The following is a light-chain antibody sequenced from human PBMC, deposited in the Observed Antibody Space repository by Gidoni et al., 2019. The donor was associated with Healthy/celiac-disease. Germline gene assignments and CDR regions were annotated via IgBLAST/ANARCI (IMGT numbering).Light chain of an antibody. V-gene: IGLV3-21*03. J-gene: IGLJ2*01. CDR2: DDS. CDR3: QVWDSSSDHPNVV. Sequence: SCVLTQPPSVSVAPGKTARTTCGGNNIGSKSVHWYQQKPGQAPVLVVYDDSDRPSGIPERFSGSNSGNTAPLTISRVEAGDEADYYCQVWDSSSDHPNVVFGGGTKLTVL. CDR1: NIGSKS.